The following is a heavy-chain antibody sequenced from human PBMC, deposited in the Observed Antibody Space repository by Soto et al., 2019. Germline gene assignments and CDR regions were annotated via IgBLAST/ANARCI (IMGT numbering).Heavy chain of an antibody. J-gene: IGHJ4*02. CDR3: PKLQLASMDY. CDR2: IKSKTDGGTT. CDR1: GFTFSNAW. D-gene: IGHD6-13*01. Sequence: GGSLRLSCAASGFTFSNAWMSWVRQAPGKGLEWVGRIKSKTDGGTTDYAAPVKGRFTISRDDSKNTLYLQMNSLKAEDTAVYYCPKLQLASMDYWGQGTLVNVSS. V-gene: IGHV3-15*01.